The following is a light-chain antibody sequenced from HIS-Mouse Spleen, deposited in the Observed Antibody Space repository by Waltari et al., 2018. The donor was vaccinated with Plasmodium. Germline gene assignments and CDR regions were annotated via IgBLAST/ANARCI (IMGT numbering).Light chain of an antibody. Sequence: DIQLTQSPSFLSASVGDRVTITCRASQGISSYLAWYQQKPGKAPKLLIYAASTLQSGVPSMFSGSGSGTEFTLTISSLQPEDFATYYCQQLNSYPSITFGQGTRLEIK. CDR3: QQLNSYPSIT. CDR2: AAS. V-gene: IGKV1-9*01. CDR1: QGISSY. J-gene: IGKJ5*01.